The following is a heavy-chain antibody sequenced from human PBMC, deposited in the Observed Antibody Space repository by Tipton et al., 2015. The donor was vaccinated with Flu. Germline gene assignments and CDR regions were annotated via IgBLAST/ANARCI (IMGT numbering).Heavy chain of an antibody. CDR1: GFTFTDAW. Sequence: SLRLSCAASGFTFTDAWMSWVRQAPGKGLEWVANIKQDGSVKYYVDSVKGRFTISRDNAKNSLYLQMNSLRAEDTAVYYCARQLGGGDCYWGQGTLVTVSS. J-gene: IGHJ4*02. V-gene: IGHV3-7*03. D-gene: IGHD2-21*01. CDR3: ARQLGGGDCY. CDR2: IKQDGSVK.